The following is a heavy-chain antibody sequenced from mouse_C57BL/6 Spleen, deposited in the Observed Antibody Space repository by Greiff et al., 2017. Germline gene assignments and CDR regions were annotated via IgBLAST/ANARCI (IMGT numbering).Heavy chain of an antibody. Sequence: VQLQQSGAELVRPGTSVTVSCKASGYAFTNYLIEWVKQRPGQGLEWIGVINPGSGGTNYNEKFKGKATLTADKSSSTAYMQLSSLTSEDSAVYFCARELLLRYPLWGQGTLVTVSA. V-gene: IGHV1-54*01. D-gene: IGHD1-1*01. CDR3: ARELLLRYPL. CDR2: INPGSGGT. CDR1: GYAFTNYL. J-gene: IGHJ3*01.